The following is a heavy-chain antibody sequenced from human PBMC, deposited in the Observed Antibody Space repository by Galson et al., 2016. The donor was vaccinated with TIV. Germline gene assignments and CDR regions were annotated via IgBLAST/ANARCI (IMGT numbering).Heavy chain of an antibody. CDR1: GFTFSDYY. CDR3: ARAKTMRLADYYFGMDG. V-gene: IGHV3-11*01. J-gene: IGHJ6*02. CDR2: ISTGGGTV. Sequence: SLRLSCAASGFTFSDYYMNWIRQAPGKGLEWVSYISTGGGTVFYADSVQGRFTISRDNARNSLYLQMDSLRAGDTAIYFCARAKTMRLADYYFGMDGWGQGTTVTVSS. D-gene: IGHD3-22*01.